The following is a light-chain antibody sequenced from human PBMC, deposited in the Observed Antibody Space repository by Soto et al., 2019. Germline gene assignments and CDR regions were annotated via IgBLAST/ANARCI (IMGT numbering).Light chain of an antibody. J-gene: IGLJ2*01. Sequence: QSVLTQPPSVSGAPRQRVTISCYGSSSNIGNYAVAWYQQLPGKAPKVLVYYDDLLPPGVSDRFSGSKSGTSASLAISGLQSEDEADYYCAAWDDRLKAVIFGGGTKVTVL. CDR3: AAWDDRLKAVI. CDR1: SSNIGNYA. CDR2: YDD. V-gene: IGLV1-36*01.